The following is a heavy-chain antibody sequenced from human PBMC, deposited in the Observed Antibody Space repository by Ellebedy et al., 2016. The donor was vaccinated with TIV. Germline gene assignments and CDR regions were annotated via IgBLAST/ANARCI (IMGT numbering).Heavy chain of an antibody. CDR1: GGSISSSSYY. CDR3: ARVWSIWYFDL. Sequence: SETLSLXCTVSGGSISSSSYYWGWIRQPPGKGLEWIGSIYYSGSTYYNPSLKSRVTISVDTSKNQFSLKLSSVTAADTAVYYCARVWSIWYFDLWGRGTLVTVSS. CDR2: IYYSGST. D-gene: IGHD2/OR15-2a*01. J-gene: IGHJ2*01. V-gene: IGHV4-39*07.